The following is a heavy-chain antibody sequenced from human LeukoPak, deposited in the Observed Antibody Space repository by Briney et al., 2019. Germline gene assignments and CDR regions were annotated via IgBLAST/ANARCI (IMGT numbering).Heavy chain of an antibody. D-gene: IGHD1-26*01. CDR2: IYTSGST. CDR3: ARDQSREVDYYGMDV. Sequence: PSETLSLTCTVSGGSISIYYWSWIRQPAGKGLEWIGRIYTSGSTNYNPSLKSRVTMSVDTSKNQFSLKLSSVTAADTAVYYCARDQSREVDYYGMDVWGQGTTVTVSS. J-gene: IGHJ6*02. CDR1: GGSISIYY. V-gene: IGHV4-4*07.